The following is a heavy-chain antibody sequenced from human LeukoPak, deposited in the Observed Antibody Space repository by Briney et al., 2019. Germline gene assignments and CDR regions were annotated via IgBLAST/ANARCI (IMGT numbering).Heavy chain of an antibody. CDR3: ARTYSGYDRYFDY. CDR2: ISSSSSYI. J-gene: IGHJ4*02. V-gene: IGHV3-21*01. CDR1: GFTFSSYS. D-gene: IGHD5-12*01. Sequence: GGSLRLSCAASGFTFSSYSMNWVRQPPGKGLEWVSSISSSSSYIYYADSVKGRFTISRDNAKNSLYLQMNSLRAEDTAVYYCARTYSGYDRYFDYWGQGTLVTVSS.